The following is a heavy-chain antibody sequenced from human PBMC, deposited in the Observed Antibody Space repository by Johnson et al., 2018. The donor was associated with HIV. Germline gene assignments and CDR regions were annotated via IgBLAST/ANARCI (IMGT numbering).Heavy chain of an antibody. CDR1: DFTFTNNA. D-gene: IGHD6-6*01. J-gene: IGHJ3*02. CDR2: ISNDGTNT. V-gene: IGHV3-30*04. CDR3: ASGATARAPLLI. Sequence: QVQLVESGGGVVQPGRSLRLSCAASDFTFTNNAIHWVRQAPGKGLEWVAVISNDGTNTYYADSVKGRFTISRDNSRNSVSLQMIILRPKDTAMYYCASGATARAPLLIWGQGTMVTVSS.